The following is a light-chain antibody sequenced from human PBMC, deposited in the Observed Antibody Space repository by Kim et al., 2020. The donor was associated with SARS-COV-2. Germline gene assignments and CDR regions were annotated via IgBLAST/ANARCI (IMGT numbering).Light chain of an antibody. CDR3: QQYSSSPRT. V-gene: IGKV3-20*01. Sequence: EIVLTQSPGTLSLSPGERATLSCRASQTVSSNYLAWYQQKPGQAPRLIIFGAFIRGNGIPDRFSGSGSGTDFTLTISRLEPEDFAVYYCQQYSSSPRTCGRGTKLEI. CDR2: GAF. J-gene: IGKJ2*01. CDR1: QTVSSNY.